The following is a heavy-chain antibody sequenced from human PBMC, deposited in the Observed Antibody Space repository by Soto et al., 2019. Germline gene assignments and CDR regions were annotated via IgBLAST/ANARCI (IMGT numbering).Heavy chain of an antibody. Sequence: SETLSLTCTVSGGSVSSGSYYWSWIRQPPGKGLEWIGYIYYSGSTNYNPSLKSRVTISVDTSKNHFSLKLSSVTAADTAVYYCARGHPSPHYYGMDGWGQGTKVTVSS. J-gene: IGHJ6*02. CDR3: ARGHPSPHYYGMDG. V-gene: IGHV4-61*03. CDR2: IYYSGST. CDR1: GGSVSSGSYY.